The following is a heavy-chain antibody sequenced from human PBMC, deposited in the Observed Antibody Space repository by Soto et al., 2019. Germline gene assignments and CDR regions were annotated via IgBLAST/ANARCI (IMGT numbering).Heavy chain of an antibody. D-gene: IGHD3-16*01. CDR1: GFTFSDSW. CDR2: IKQDGSEK. CDR3: ASLGRHG. Sequence: EVQLVESGGGLVQPGGSLRLSCAASGFTFSDSWMDWVRQAPGKGPEWVANIKQDGSEKNYVDSVKCRFTISRDNAKNSLYLQMNSLRAEDTAVYYCASLGRHGWGQGTTVTVSS. J-gene: IGHJ6*02. V-gene: IGHV3-7*01.